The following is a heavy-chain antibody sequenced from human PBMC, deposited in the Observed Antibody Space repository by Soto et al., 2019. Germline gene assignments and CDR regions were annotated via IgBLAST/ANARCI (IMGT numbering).Heavy chain of an antibody. J-gene: IGHJ6*02. D-gene: IGHD3-10*01. V-gene: IGHV3-33*01. CDR2: IWYDGSNK. Sequence: GGSLRLSCAASGFTFSSYGMHWVRQAPGKGLEWVAVIWYDGSNKYYADSVKGRFTISRDNSKNTLYLQMNSLRAEDTAVHYCARGELWFGIDYYYGMDVWGQGTTVTVS. CDR1: GFTFSSYG. CDR3: ARGELWFGIDYYYGMDV.